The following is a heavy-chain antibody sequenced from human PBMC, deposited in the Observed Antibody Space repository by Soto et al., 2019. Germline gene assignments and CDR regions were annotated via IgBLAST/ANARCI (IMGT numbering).Heavy chain of an antibody. J-gene: IGHJ4*02. CDR3: TRLGGYYQALDS. V-gene: IGHV4-59*08. D-gene: IGHD3-22*01. CDR1: GGSLSGYY. Sequence: SETLSLTCSVSGGSLSGYYWTWTRQPPGKGLEWIGYIYYAGTTTYNPSFKNRVTISLDTPKNQFSLKMDSVTAADTAVYYCTRLGGYYQALDSWGQGVLVTVSS. CDR2: IYYAGTT.